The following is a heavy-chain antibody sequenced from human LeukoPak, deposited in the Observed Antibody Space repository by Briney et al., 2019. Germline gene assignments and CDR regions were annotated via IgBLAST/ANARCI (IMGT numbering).Heavy chain of an antibody. CDR1: GGTFSSYA. J-gene: IGHJ4*02. CDR2: IIPIFGTA. CDR3: ARALDPYCSSTSFYTGLDY. Sequence: ASVKVSCKASGGTFSSYAISWVRQAPGQGLEWMGGIIPIFGTANYAQKFQGRVTITADESTSTAYMELSSLRSEDTAVYYCARALDPYCSSTSFYTGLDYWGQGTLVTVSS. D-gene: IGHD2-2*02. V-gene: IGHV1-69*13.